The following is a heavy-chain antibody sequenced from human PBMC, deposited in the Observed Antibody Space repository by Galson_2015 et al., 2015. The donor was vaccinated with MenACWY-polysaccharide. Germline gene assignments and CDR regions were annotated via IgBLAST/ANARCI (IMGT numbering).Heavy chain of an antibody. CDR2: IKQDGSEK. V-gene: IGHV3-7*01. CDR1: GFTFSGYW. CDR3: ARDRPTHQQLVEFDY. J-gene: IGHJ4*02. D-gene: IGHD6-13*01. Sequence: SLRLSCAASGFTFSGYWVSWVRQAPGKGLEWVANIKQDGSEKYYVDSVEGRFTISRDNAKNSLYLHLNSLRAEDTAMYYCARDRPTHQQLVEFDYWGQGTLVTVSS.